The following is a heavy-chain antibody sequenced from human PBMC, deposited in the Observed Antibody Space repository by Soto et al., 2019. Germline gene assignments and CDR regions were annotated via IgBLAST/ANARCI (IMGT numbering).Heavy chain of an antibody. CDR2: IYTSGST. D-gene: IGHD3-22*01. CDR3: ARDEPYYDSSGSLNY. Sequence: SSETLSLTCTVSGGSISSYYWSWIRQPAGKGLEWIGRIYTSGSTNYNPSLKSRVTMSVDTSKNQFSLKLSSVTAADTAVYYCARDEPYYDSSGSLNYWGQGTLVTVSS. V-gene: IGHV4-4*07. CDR1: GGSISSYY. J-gene: IGHJ4*02.